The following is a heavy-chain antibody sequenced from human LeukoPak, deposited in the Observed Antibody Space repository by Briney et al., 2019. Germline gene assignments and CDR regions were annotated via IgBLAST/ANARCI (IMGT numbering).Heavy chain of an antibody. V-gene: IGHV5-51*01. CDR1: GYIFNHYW. Sequence: GESLKISCKVSGYIFNHYWIGWVREMPGEGVESMGIIYPADSDTTYSPAFQGQVIITADKAISTAYLQRSSLKATDTATLYCARQSRDGSETRGYYFDYWGQGTLVTVSS. J-gene: IGHJ4*02. CDR2: IYPADSDT. D-gene: IGHD3-10*01. CDR3: ARQSRDGSETRGYYFDY.